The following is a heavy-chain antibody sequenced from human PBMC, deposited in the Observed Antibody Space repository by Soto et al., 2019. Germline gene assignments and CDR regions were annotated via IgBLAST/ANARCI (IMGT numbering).Heavy chain of an antibody. Sequence: EVQLVESGGGLVQPGGSLRLSCAASGFTFSSYWMHWVRQAQGKGLVWVSRINSDGSSTSYADSVKGRFTISRDNAKNTLYLQMNSLRAEDTAVYYCARDYYGSGSYLSGFDYWGQGTLVTVSS. V-gene: IGHV3-74*01. CDR2: INSDGSST. J-gene: IGHJ4*02. D-gene: IGHD3-10*01. CDR1: GFTFSSYW. CDR3: ARDYYGSGSYLSGFDY.